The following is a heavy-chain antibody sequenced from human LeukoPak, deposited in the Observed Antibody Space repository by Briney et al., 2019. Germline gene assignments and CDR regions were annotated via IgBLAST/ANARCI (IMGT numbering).Heavy chain of an antibody. CDR2: INPSGGST. D-gene: IGHD3-3*01. CDR1: GYTFTSYY. J-gene: IGHJ3*02. V-gene: IGHV1-46*01. CDR3: ARGKYYDFWSGHPFGAFDI. Sequence: ASVKVSCKASGYTFTSYYMHWVRQAPGQGLEWMGIINPSGGSTSYAQKFQGRVTMTRDMSTSTVYMELSSLRSEDTAVYYCARGKYYDFWSGHPFGAFDIWGQGTMVTVSS.